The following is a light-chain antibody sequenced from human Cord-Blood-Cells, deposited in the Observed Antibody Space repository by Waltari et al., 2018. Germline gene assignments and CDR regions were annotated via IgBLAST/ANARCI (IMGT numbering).Light chain of an antibody. J-gene: IGLJ3*02. CDR3: QVWDSSSDSWV. Sequence: SYVLTQPPSVSVAPGKTARITCGGNNIGSKSVHWYQQKPGQAPVLVIYYYSDRTSGIPERFSGSNSGNTATLTISRVEAGDEADYYCQVWDSSSDSWVFGGGTKLTVL. CDR1: NIGSKS. CDR2: YYS. V-gene: IGLV3-21*04.